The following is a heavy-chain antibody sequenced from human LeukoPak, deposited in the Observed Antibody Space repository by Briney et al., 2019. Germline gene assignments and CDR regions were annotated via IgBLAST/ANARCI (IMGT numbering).Heavy chain of an antibody. J-gene: IGHJ4*02. CDR3: VRDGGVSGYDLLDY. CDR2: VNQDGSEA. D-gene: IGHD5-12*01. V-gene: IGHV3-7*01. Sequence: GGSLRLSCAASGFPFHNYWMTWVRQAPGKGLEWVAQVNQDGSEAHYADSVKARFTISRDNAKSSVPLQMNSLRAEDTAVYYCVRDGGVSGYDLLDYWGQGTLVTVSS. CDR1: GFPFHNYW.